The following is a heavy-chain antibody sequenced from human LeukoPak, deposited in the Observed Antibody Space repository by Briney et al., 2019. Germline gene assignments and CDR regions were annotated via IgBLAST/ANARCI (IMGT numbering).Heavy chain of an antibody. J-gene: IGHJ4*02. CDR3: ARSAYASGWY. V-gene: IGHV3-11*01. CDR1: GFTFRDYY. CDR2: ITSGGTTI. Sequence: GGSLRLSCAASGFTFRDYYMSWIRQAPGKGLEWVSYITSGGTTIYYTDSVRGRFTISRDNAKNSLYLQMNSLRAEDTAMYYCARSAYASGWYLGQGTLVTVSS. D-gene: IGHD6-19*01.